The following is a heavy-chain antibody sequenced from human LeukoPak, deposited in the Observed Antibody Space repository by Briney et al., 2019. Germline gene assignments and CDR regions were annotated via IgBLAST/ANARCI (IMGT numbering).Heavy chain of an antibody. Sequence: GGSLRLSCAASGFTVSSNYMSWVRQAPGKGLEWVSVIYSGGSTYYADSVKGRFTISRDNSKNTLYLQMNSLRAEDTAVYYCARDKEAADFDYWGQGTLVTVSS. J-gene: IGHJ4*02. CDR3: ARDKEAADFDY. CDR1: GFTVSSNY. CDR2: IYSGGST. D-gene: IGHD6-13*01. V-gene: IGHV3-53*01.